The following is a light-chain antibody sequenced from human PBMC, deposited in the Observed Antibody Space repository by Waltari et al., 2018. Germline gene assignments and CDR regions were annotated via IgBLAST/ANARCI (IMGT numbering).Light chain of an antibody. V-gene: IGLV1-47*01. J-gene: IGLJ3*02. CDR2: RDN. Sequence: QSVLTQPPSASGTPGQGVTISCSGSNSNIGNTYVSWYQQLPGTAPKLLIYRDNERPSGVPDQFSGSKSGTSASLAISGLRSDNEADYYCAAWDDSLSGWVFGGGTKLTVL. CDR1: NSNIGNTY. CDR3: AAWDDSLSGWV.